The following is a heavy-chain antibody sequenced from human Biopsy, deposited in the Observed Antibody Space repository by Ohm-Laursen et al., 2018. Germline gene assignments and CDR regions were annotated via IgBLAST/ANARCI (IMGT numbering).Heavy chain of an antibody. V-gene: IGHV3-72*01. CDR1: GFSFSDNY. CDR3: ARAGRYCSGGGCYSWFDS. CDR2: IRDKANSYNT. Sequence: SLRLSCAATGFSFSDNYMDWVRQAPGKGLEWVGRIRDKANSYNTDYAASVKCRFTISRDDSKNSLYLQMNSLNTEDTALYYCARAGRYCSGGGCYSWFDSWGQGTLVTVSS. D-gene: IGHD2-15*01. J-gene: IGHJ5*01.